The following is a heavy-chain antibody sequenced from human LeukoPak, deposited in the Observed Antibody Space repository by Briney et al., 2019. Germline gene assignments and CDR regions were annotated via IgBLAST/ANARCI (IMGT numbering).Heavy chain of an antibody. CDR2: IYHSGST. D-gene: IGHD4-17*01. CDR1: GYSISSGYY. V-gene: IGHV4-38-2*02. Sequence: PSETLSLTCTVSGYSISSGYYWGWIRQPPGKGLEWIGSIYHSGSTYYNPSLKSRVTISVDTSKNQFSLKLSSVTAADTALYYCARDPTDYGDYSYYFDYWGQGTLVTVSS. CDR3: ARDPTDYGDYSYYFDY. J-gene: IGHJ4*02.